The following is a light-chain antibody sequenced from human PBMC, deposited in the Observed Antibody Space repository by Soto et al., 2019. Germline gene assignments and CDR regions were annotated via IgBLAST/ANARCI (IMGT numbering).Light chain of an antibody. J-gene: IGKJ2*01. CDR3: QQYNSYSPYT. V-gene: IGKV1-5*01. CDR2: DAS. CDR1: QSISSW. Sequence: DIQMTQSPSSLSASVGDRVTITCRASQSISSWLAWYQQKPGKAPKLLIYDASSLESGVPPRFSGSGSGTEFTLTISSLQPDDVATYYCQQYNSYSPYTFGQGTKVDI.